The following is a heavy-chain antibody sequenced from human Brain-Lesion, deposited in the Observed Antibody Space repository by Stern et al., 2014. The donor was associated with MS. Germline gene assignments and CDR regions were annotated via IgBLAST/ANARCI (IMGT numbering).Heavy chain of an antibody. Sequence: VQLVQSGAEVKKPGASVKVSCKVSGYTLTELSMHWVRQAPRKGLEWMGGFDPEDGETIYAQKFQGRVTMTEDTSTDTAYMELSSLRSEDTAGYYCATLSPGAGGNYYRHFDYWGQGTLVTVSS. V-gene: IGHV1-24*01. CDR3: ATLSPGAGGNYYRHFDY. J-gene: IGHJ4*02. CDR1: GYTLTELS. CDR2: FDPEDGET. D-gene: IGHD1-26*01.